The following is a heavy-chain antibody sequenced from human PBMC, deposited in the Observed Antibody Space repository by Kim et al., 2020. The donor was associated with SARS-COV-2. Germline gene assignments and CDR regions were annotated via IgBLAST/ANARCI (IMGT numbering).Heavy chain of an antibody. CDR1: GFLFSDYY. V-gene: IGHV3-11*01. CDR2: ISSDSTTT. J-gene: IGHJ5*02. Sequence: GGSLRLSCAASGFLFSDYYMSWIRQAPGKGLEWVAYISSDSTTTYYADSVKGRFTISRDNARNLLSLQMNSLRAEDTAFYYCARDQSGVTMVRGLSFDPWGQGTLVSVSS. D-gene: IGHD3-10*01. CDR3: ARDQSGVTMVRGLSFDP.